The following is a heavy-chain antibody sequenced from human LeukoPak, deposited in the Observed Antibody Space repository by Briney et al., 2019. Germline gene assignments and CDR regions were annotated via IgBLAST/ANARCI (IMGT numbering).Heavy chain of an antibody. J-gene: IGHJ4*02. D-gene: IGHD6-19*01. CDR1: GGSISSYY. CDR3: AGRGRYSSGWYAY. V-gene: IGHV4-59*01. Sequence: TSETLSLTCTVSGGSISSYYWSWIRQPPGKGLEWIGYIYYSGSTNYKPSLKSRVTISVDTSKNQFSLKLSSVTAADTAVYYCAGRGRYSSGWYAYWGQGTLVTVSS. CDR2: IYYSGST.